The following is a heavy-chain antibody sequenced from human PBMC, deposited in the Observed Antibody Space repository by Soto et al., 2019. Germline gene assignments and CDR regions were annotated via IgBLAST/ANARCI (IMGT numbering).Heavy chain of an antibody. J-gene: IGHJ6*02. CDR2: LRSKTYGGTT. V-gene: IGHV3-49*04. CDR1: GFTFADYA. CDR3: TRESSGYDLYYGMDV. D-gene: IGHD5-12*01. Sequence: GGSLRLSCTASGFTFADYAMSWVRQAPGKGLEWVAFLRSKTYGGTTEYAASVKGRFTISRDDSKSIANLQMNSLRSEDTAVYYCTRESSGYDLYYGMDVWGQGTTVTVSS.